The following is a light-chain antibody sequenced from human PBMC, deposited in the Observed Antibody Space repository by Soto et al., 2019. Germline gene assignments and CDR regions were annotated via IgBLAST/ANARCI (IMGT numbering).Light chain of an antibody. J-gene: IGLJ3*02. CDR3: QSYDAGLWV. Sequence: NFMLTQPLSVSESPGKTVTISCTRSSGDIGSTYVQWFLQRPGSAPTIVIYEDKRRPSGVPDRFSGSLDSSSNSVSLTISGLQTEDEADYYCQSYDAGLWVFGGGTKLTVL. CDR2: EDK. CDR1: SGDIGSTY. V-gene: IGLV6-57*04.